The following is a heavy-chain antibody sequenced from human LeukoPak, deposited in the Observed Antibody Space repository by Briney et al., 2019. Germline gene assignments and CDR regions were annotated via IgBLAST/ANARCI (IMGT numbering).Heavy chain of an antibody. CDR1: GFTFSSYA. CDR3: AREITIVRGVTPETRFDP. CDR2: ISYDGSNK. J-gene: IGHJ5*02. Sequence: GSLRLSCAASGFTFSSYAMHWLRQAPGKGLEWVSYISYDGSNKYYADSVKGRFTISRDNSKNTLDLQMNSLRAEDTALYFCAREITIVRGVTPETRFDPWGQGTLVTVSS. D-gene: IGHD3-10*01. V-gene: IGHV3-30-3*01.